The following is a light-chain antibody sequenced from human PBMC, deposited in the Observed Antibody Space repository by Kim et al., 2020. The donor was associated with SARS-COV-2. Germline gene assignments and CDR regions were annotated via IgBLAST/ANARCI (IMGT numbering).Light chain of an antibody. Sequence: RVTIFCSGDYSNIGAGFDVHWYQQLPSRAPKLLIYGDTIRPSGVPDRFSASKSGTSASLAITGLQAEDEADYFCQSFDSSLSGAVFGGGTKLTVL. CDR3: QSFDSSLSGAV. CDR2: GDT. V-gene: IGLV1-40*01. J-gene: IGLJ3*02. CDR1: YSNIGAGFD.